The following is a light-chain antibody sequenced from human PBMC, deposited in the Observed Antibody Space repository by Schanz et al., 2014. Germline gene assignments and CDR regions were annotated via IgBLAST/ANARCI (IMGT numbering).Light chain of an antibody. V-gene: IGKV3-20*01. CDR2: GAS. CDR1: QSVSSSY. Sequence: EIVLTQSPGTLSLYPGERATLSCRASQSVSSSYLAWYQQKPGQAPRLLIYGASSRATGIPDRFSGSGSGTDFTLTISRLEPEDFAVYYCQQCGSSPWTFGQGTKVDI. CDR3: QQCGSSPWT. J-gene: IGKJ1*01.